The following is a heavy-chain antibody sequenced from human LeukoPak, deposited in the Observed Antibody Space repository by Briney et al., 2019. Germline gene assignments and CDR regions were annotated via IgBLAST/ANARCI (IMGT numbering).Heavy chain of an antibody. J-gene: IGHJ4*02. D-gene: IGHD1-26*01. Sequence: PGGSLRLSCAASGFTVSTNHMSWVRQAPGKGLEWVSVIFSGGSTYYAGSVKGRFTISRDNSQNTLYLQMNSLTAEDTAVYYCARGGGIVGATSGIYFYFDSWGQGTLVTVSS. CDR1: GFTVSTNH. CDR3: ARGGGIVGATSGIYFYFDS. CDR2: IFSGGST. V-gene: IGHV3-66*01.